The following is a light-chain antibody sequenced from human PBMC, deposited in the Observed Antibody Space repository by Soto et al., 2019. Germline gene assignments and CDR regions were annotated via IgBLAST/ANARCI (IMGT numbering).Light chain of an antibody. V-gene: IGLV2-14*01. CDR1: SSDVGGYNY. CDR3: RSYLRSRKKV. CDR2: DVS. Sequence: QSALTQPASVSGSPGQSITISCTGTSSDVGGYNYVSWYQQHPGKAPKLMIYDVSNRPSGVSNRFSGSKSGNTASLTNSGVQPEDEGGYCFRSYLRSRKKVFGGGTKLTVL. J-gene: IGLJ2*01.